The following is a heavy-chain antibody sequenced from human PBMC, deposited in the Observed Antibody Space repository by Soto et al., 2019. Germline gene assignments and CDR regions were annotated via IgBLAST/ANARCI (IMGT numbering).Heavy chain of an antibody. CDR1: GGSFSGYY. V-gene: IGHV4-34*01. CDR2: INHSGST. CDR3: ARGRIKDQIGKDFVVVVAATPKNHHFDY. J-gene: IGHJ4*02. D-gene: IGHD2-15*01. Sequence: SETLSLTCAVYGGSFSGYYWSWIRQPPGKGLEWIGEINHSGSTNYNPSLKSRVTISVDTSKNQFSLKLGSVTASDTAVYYCARGRIKDQIGKDFVVVVAATPKNHHFDYWGQGTLVTVSS.